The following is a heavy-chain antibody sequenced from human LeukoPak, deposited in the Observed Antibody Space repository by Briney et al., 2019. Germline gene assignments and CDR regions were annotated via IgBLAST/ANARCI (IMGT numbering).Heavy chain of an antibody. Sequence: GSSVKVSCKASGGTFSSYIITWVRQAPGQGLEWMGGIIPIFGTANYAQKFQGRVTITADESTSTAYLELSSLRSEDTAVYFCARDSMVYATSSTFTDVWGKGTTVTVSS. CDR3: ARDSMVYATSSTFTDV. V-gene: IGHV1-69*01. D-gene: IGHD2-8*01. CDR2: IIPIFGTA. CDR1: GGTFSSYI. J-gene: IGHJ6*04.